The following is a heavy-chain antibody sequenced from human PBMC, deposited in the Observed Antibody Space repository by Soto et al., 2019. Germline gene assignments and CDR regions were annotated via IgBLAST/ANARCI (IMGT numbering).Heavy chain of an antibody. Sequence: EILSLTCTVSGASISGFYWSWIRKSAGKGLEWIGRIYATGTTDYNPSLKSRVMMSVDTSKKQFSLKLRSVTAADTAVYYCVRDGTKTLRDWFDPWGQGISVTVSS. J-gene: IGHJ5*02. CDR2: IYATGTT. V-gene: IGHV4-4*07. D-gene: IGHD1-1*01. CDR1: GASISGFY. CDR3: VRDGTKTLRDWFDP.